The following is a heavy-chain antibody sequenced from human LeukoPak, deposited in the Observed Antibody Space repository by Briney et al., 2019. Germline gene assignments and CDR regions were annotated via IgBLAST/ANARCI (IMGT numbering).Heavy chain of an antibody. CDR3: ARRVRDYDSSGYKYYFDY. J-gene: IGHJ4*02. D-gene: IGHD3-22*01. Sequence: GESLKISCKGSGYSFTSYWITWVRQMPGKGLEWMGRIDPSDSYTNYSPSFQGHVTFSVDKSISTAYVQWISLKASDTAMYYCARRVRDYDSSGYKYYFDYWGQGTLVTVSS. V-gene: IGHV5-10-1*01. CDR1: GYSFTSYW. CDR2: IDPSDSYT.